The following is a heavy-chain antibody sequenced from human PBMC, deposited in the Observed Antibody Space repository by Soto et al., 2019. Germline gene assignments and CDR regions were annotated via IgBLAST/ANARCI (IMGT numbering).Heavy chain of an antibody. V-gene: IGHV4-59*01. Sequence: SETLSLTCTVSGGSISSYYWSWIRQPPGKGLEWIGYIYYSGSTNYNPSLKSRVTISVDTSKNQFSLKLSSVTAADTAVYYCARDGDYRDYLAYWGQGXLVTVSS. CDR1: GGSISSYY. CDR2: IYYSGST. J-gene: IGHJ4*02. CDR3: ARDGDYRDYLAY. D-gene: IGHD4-17*01.